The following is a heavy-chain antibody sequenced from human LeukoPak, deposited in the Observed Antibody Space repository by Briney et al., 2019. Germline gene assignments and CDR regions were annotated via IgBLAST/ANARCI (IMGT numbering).Heavy chain of an antibody. CDR1: GGSISTYY. D-gene: IGHD3-10*01. CDR3: ARVTLLAGVYGMDV. CDR2: IYSSGNT. V-gene: IGHV4-59*01. Sequence: SETLSLTCTVSGGSISTYYWSWIRQPPGKGLEWIGYIYSSGNTNYNPSPKSRVTMSIDTSKSHFSLNLSSVTAADSAMYYCARVTLLAGVYGMDVWGQGTTVIVSS. J-gene: IGHJ6*02.